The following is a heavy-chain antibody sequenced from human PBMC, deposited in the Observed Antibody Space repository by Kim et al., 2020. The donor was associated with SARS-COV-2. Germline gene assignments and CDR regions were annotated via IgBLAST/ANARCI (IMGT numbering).Heavy chain of an antibody. V-gene: IGHV4-59*01. CDR3: ASGEMATIIFGN. D-gene: IGHD5-12*01. CDR2: IYYSGST. Sequence: SETLSLTCTVSGGSISSYYWSWIRQPPGKGLEWIGYIYYSGSTNYNPSLKSRVTISVDTSKNQFSLKLSSVPAADTAVYYCASGEMATIIFGNWGQGTLVTDSS. CDR1: GGSISSYY. J-gene: IGHJ4*02.